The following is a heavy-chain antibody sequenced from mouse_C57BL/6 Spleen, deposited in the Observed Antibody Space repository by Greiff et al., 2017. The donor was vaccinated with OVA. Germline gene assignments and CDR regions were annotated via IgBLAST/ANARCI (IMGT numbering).Heavy chain of an antibody. Sequence: EVQLQQSGPELVKPGASVKISCKASGYTFTDYYMNWVKQSHGKSLEWIGDINPNNGGTSYNQKFKGKATLTVDKSSSTAYMELRSLTSEDSAVYYCASPGTRDAMDYWGQGTSVTVSS. CDR1: GYTFTDYY. CDR3: ASPGTRDAMDY. CDR2: INPNNGGT. V-gene: IGHV1-26*01. J-gene: IGHJ4*01. D-gene: IGHD4-1*01.